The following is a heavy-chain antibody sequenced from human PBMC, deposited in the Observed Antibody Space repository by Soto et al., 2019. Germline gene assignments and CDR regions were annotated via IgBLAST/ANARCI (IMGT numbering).Heavy chain of an antibody. Sequence: SVKVSCKASGGTFSSYAISWVRQAPGQGLEWMGGIIPIFGTANYAQKFQGRVTITADKSTSTAYMELSSLRSEDTAVYYCARAFKDTAMVYYFDYWGQGTLVTVSS. D-gene: IGHD5-18*01. CDR1: GGTFSSYA. V-gene: IGHV1-69*06. CDR2: IIPIFGTA. CDR3: ARAFKDTAMVYYFDY. J-gene: IGHJ4*02.